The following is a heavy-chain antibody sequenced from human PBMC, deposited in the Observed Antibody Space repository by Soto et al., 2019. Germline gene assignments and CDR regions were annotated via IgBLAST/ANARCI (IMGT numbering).Heavy chain of an antibody. CDR3: EKDAISMVRGVNNWFDP. J-gene: IGHJ5*02. CDR2: ISGGGGVST. V-gene: IGHV3-23*01. D-gene: IGHD3-10*01. CDR1: GFTFSSYA. Sequence: EVQLLESGGGLVQPGGSLTLSCAASGFTFSSYAMTWVRQAPGKGLEWVSGISGGGGVSTYYADSVKGRFTISRDNSMNTLYLQMNRLSAEETAVYYCEKDAISMVRGVNNWFDPWGQGTLVTVSS.